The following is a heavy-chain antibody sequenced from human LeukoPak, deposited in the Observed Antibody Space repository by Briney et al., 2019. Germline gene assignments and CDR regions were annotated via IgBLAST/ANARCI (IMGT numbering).Heavy chain of an antibody. CDR2: ISSTSTYI. J-gene: IGHJ6*03. V-gene: IGHV3-21*01. CDR3: ARSSITMVRGVIKSTTSWYHYYNMDV. Sequence: GGSLRLSCAASGFTFSSYSMNWVRQAPGTGLEWVSSISSTSTYITYADSVKGRFTISRDNANNSMYLQMDSLRAEDTAVYYYARSSITMVRGVIKSTTSWYHYYNMDVWGKGTTVTVSS. D-gene: IGHD3-10*01. CDR1: GFTFSSYS.